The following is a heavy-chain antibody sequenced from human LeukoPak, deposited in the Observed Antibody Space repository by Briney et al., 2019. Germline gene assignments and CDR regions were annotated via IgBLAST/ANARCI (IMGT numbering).Heavy chain of an antibody. J-gene: IGHJ4*02. Sequence: GRSLRLSCAASGFTFSTYAMHWVRQAPGKGLEWVAAISYDGSNKNYADSVKGRFTISRDNSKNTLYLQMNSLRAEDTAVYYCARGVRIAVAGYIDYWGQGTLVTVSS. D-gene: IGHD6-19*01. V-gene: IGHV3-30*04. CDR3: ARGVRIAVAGYIDY. CDR2: ISYDGSNK. CDR1: GFTFSTYA.